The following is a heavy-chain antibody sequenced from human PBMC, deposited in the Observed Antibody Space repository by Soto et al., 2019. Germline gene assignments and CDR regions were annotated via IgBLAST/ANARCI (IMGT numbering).Heavy chain of an antibody. Sequence: PGESLKISCKGSGYSFTSYWIGWVRQMPGKGLEWMGIIYPGDSDTRYSPSFQGQVTISAGKSISTAYLQWSSLKASDTAMYYCARHMLYCSSTSCYFAPYYYGMDVWGQGTTVTVSS. CDR2: IYPGDSDT. D-gene: IGHD2-2*01. J-gene: IGHJ6*02. CDR1: GYSFTSYW. CDR3: ARHMLYCSSTSCYFAPYYYGMDV. V-gene: IGHV5-51*01.